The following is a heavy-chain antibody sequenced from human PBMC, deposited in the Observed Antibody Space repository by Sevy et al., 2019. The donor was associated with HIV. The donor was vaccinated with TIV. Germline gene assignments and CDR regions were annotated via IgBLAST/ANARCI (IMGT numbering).Heavy chain of an antibody. CDR2: ISGSGGST. Sequence: GESLKISCAASGFTFSSYAMSWVRQAPGKGLEWVSAISGSGGSTYYADSVKGRFTISRDNSKNTLYLQMNSLRAEDTAVYYCAKDRKGQLWLSGDFDYWGQGTLVTVSS. D-gene: IGHD5-18*01. CDR3: AKDRKGQLWLSGDFDY. V-gene: IGHV3-23*01. J-gene: IGHJ4*02. CDR1: GFTFSSYA.